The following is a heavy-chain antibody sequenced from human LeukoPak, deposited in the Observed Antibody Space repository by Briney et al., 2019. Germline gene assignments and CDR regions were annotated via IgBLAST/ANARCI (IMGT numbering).Heavy chain of an antibody. D-gene: IGHD2/OR15-2a*01. V-gene: IGHV3-53*01. CDR1: GFTVSSNY. Sequence: GGSLRLSCAASGFTVSSNYMSWVRQAPGKGLEWVSVIYSGGSTYYADSVRGRFTISRDNSNNTLYLQMNSLRSGDTAVYYCARNRPYDYWGQGTLVTVSS. CDR3: ARNRPYDY. J-gene: IGHJ4*02. CDR2: IYSGGST.